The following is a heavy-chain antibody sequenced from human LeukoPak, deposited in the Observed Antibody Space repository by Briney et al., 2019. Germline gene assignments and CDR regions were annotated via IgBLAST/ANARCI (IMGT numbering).Heavy chain of an antibody. CDR2: ISSNGGST. V-gene: IGHV3-64*01. Sequence: GGSLRLSCAASGFTFSSYAMHWVRQAPGKGLEYVSAISSNGGSTYYANSVKGRFTISRDNSKNTLYLQMGSLRAEDMAVYYCARDSGCGGDCYWNYYYYSMDVWGKGTTVTVSS. CDR1: GFTFSSYA. D-gene: IGHD2-21*02. J-gene: IGHJ6*03. CDR3: ARDSGCGGDCYWNYYYYSMDV.